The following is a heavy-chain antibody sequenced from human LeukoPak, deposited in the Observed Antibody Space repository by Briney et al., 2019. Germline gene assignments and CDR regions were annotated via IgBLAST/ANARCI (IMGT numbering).Heavy chain of an antibody. J-gene: IGHJ4*02. D-gene: IGHD6-13*01. V-gene: IGHV3-53*04. Sequence: GGSLRLSCAAFGFTFSSYAMNWVRQAPGKGLEWVSVIYSGGSTYYADSVKGRFTISRHNSKNTLYLQMNSLRAEDTAVYYCARVSSGYSSSWYEYYFDYWGQGTLVTVSS. CDR3: ARVSSGYSSSWYEYYFDY. CDR2: IYSGGST. CDR1: GFTFSSYA.